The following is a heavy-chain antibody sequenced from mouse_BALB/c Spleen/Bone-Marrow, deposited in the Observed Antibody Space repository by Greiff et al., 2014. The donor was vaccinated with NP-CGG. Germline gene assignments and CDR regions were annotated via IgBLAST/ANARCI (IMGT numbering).Heavy chain of an antibody. CDR2: ISYYGIT. CDR3: ARSYYAMDY. J-gene: IGHJ4*01. V-gene: IGHV3-2*02. Sequence: EVKLMESGPGLVKPSQSLSLTCTVTGYSITSDFAWNWIRQFPGNKLEWMGYISYYGITSYNPSLKSRISITRDTSKNQFFLQLNSATSEDTATYYCARSYYAMDYWGQGISVTVSS. CDR1: GYSITSDFA.